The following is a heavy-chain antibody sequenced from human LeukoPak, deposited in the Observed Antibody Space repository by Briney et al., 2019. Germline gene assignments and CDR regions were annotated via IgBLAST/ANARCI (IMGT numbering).Heavy chain of an antibody. V-gene: IGHV3-21*01. Sequence: PGGSLRLSCAASGFTFSSYSMNWVHQAPGKGLEWVSSISSSSSYIYYADSVKGRFTISRDNAKNSLYLQMNSLRAEDTAVYYCARDLRSSGYSPFDYWGQGTLVTVSS. CDR1: GFTFSSYS. CDR3: ARDLRSSGYSPFDY. D-gene: IGHD3-22*01. J-gene: IGHJ4*02. CDR2: ISSSSSYI.